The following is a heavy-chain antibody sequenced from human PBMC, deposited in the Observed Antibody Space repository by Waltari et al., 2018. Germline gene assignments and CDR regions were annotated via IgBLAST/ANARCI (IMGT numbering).Heavy chain of an antibody. D-gene: IGHD3-22*01. CDR2: SYYSGST. CDR1: GGAISSSSYH. CDR3: ARAYYDSSGSWAFDI. Sequence: QLQLQESGPGLVKPSETLSLTCTVSGGAISSSSYHWRWSRQTPGKGLEWIGSSYYSGSTYYNPSLKSRVTISVDTSKNQFSLKLSSVTAADTAVYYCARAYYDSSGSWAFDIWGQGTMVTVSS. V-gene: IGHV4-39*07. J-gene: IGHJ3*02.